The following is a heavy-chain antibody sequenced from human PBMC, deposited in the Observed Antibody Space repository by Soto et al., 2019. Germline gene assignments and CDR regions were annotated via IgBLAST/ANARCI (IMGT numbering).Heavy chain of an antibody. J-gene: IGHJ4*02. CDR1: GFTFSSYG. CDR2: ISYDGSNK. Sequence: VGSLRLSCAASGFTFSSYGMHWVRQAPGKGLEWVAVISYDGSNKYYADSVKGRFTISRDNSKNTLYLQMNSLRAEDTAVYYCAKQRYYYDSSGYHDYWGQGTLVTVSS. V-gene: IGHV3-30*18. D-gene: IGHD3-22*01. CDR3: AKQRYYYDSSGYHDY.